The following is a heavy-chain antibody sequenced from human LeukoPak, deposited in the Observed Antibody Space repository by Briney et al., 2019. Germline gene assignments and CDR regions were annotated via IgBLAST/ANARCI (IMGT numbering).Heavy chain of an antibody. Sequence: LTGASLRLSCAASGFTFSSYAMSWVRQAPGKGLEWVSAFSGSGGSTYYADSVKGRFTISRDNSKNTLYLQMNSLRAEDTAVYYCAKDQIYYDSSGYYGLAEYFQHWGQGTLVTVSS. CDR1: GFTFSSYA. CDR2: FSGSGGST. D-gene: IGHD3-22*01. V-gene: IGHV3-23*01. J-gene: IGHJ1*01. CDR3: AKDQIYYDSSGYYGLAEYFQH.